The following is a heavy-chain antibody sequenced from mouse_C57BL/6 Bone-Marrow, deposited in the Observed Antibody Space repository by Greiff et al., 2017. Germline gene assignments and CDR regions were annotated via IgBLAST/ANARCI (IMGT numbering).Heavy chain of an antibody. CDR2: IYPGSGST. CDR1: GYTFTSYW. J-gene: IGHJ4*01. Sequence: VQLQQPGAELVKPGASVKMSCKASGYTFTSYWITWVKQRPGQGLEWIGDIYPGSGSTNYNEKFKSKATLTVDTSSSTAYMQLSSLTSEDSALYYCARGNYYGSSTGAYAMDYWGQGTSVTVSS. CDR3: ARGNYYGSSTGAYAMDY. V-gene: IGHV1-55*01. D-gene: IGHD1-1*01.